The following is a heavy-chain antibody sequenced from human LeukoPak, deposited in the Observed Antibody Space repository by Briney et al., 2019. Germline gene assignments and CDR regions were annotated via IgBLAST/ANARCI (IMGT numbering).Heavy chain of an antibody. V-gene: IGHV4-39*07. D-gene: IGHD6-19*01. CDR2: IYYSGST. Sequence: SETLSLTCTVSGGSISSSSYYWGWIRQPPGKGLEWIGSIYYSGSTYYNPSLKSRVTMSVDTSKNQFSLKLSSVTAADTAVYYCARSLAVAGGGAWFDPWGQGTLVTVSS. CDR1: GGSISSSSYY. CDR3: ARSLAVAGGGAWFDP. J-gene: IGHJ5*02.